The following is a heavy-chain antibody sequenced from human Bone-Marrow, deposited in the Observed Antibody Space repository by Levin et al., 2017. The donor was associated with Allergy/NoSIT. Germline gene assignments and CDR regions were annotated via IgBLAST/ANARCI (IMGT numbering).Heavy chain of an antibody. CDR1: GFTFSNYG. Sequence: GESLKISCAASGFTFSNYGMHWVRHAPGKGLEWVAVISDDGNSELYADSVRGRFTISRDNAKNTLYLQMNSLRVDDTAVYYCAKATPLAYWGQGILVTVSS. V-gene: IGHV3-30*18. J-gene: IGHJ4*02. CDR3: AKATPLAY. CDR2: ISDDGNSE.